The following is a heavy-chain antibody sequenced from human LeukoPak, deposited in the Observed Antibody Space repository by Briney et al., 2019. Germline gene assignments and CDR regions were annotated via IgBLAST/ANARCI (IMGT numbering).Heavy chain of an antibody. CDR1: GFTFSDYY. CDR2: ISGRGSTI. J-gene: IGHJ4*02. D-gene: IGHD3-3*01. V-gene: IGHV3-11*04. Sequence: GGSLRLSCAASGFTFSDYYMSWIRQAPGRGLEWISYISGRGSTIYYADSVRGRFTVSRDSAKNSLYLQMNSLRAEDTAVYYCAREGVVYDYWGQGTLVTVSS. CDR3: AREGVVYDY.